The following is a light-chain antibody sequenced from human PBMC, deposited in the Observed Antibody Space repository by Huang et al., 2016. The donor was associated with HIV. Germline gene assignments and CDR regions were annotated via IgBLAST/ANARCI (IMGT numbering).Light chain of an antibody. CDR2: WAS. J-gene: IGKJ3*01. CDR3: QQYFNPPVT. CDR1: QSVLSGNNKNY. Sequence: DIVMTQSPDSLAVSLGERATINCKSSQSVLSGNNKNYLAWFQQKSGQPPKLLIYWASTRESRVPDRFSGSGSRTDFTLTINNLQPEDVAVYYCQQYFNPPVTFGPGTKVHVK. V-gene: IGKV4-1*01.